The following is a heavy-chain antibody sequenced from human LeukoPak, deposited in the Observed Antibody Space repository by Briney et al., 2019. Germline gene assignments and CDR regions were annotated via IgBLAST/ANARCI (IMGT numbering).Heavy chain of an antibody. J-gene: IGHJ4*02. CDR1: GFTFSSYG. D-gene: IGHD4-17*01. CDR2: IRYDGSNK. V-gene: IGHV3-30*02. CDR3: ARSPVGYGDVYFFDY. Sequence: GGSLRLSCAASGFTFSSYGMHWVRQAPSKGLEWVAFIRYDGSNKYYADSVKGRFTISRDNAKNTLYLQMNSLRAEDTAVYYCARSPVGYGDVYFFDYWGQGTLVTVSS.